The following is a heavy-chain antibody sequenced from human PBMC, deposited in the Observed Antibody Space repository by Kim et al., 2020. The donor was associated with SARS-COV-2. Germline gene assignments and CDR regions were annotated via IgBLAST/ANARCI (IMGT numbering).Heavy chain of an antibody. Sequence: SETLSLTCTVSGGSISSYYWSWIRQPPGKGLEWIGYIYYSGSTNYNPSLKSRVTISVDTSKNQFSLKLSSVTAADTAVYYCARTKQQLVGAVDYWGQGTLVTVSS. V-gene: IGHV4-59*01. CDR3: ARTKQQLVGAVDY. D-gene: IGHD6-13*01. CDR1: GGSISSYY. J-gene: IGHJ4*02. CDR2: IYYSGST.